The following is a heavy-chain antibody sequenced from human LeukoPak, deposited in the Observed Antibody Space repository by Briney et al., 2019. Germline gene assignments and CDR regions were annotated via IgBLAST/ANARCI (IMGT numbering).Heavy chain of an antibody. Sequence: PGGALRISFAAAGFTLSSYWMHWGRPGPRQGVGGGAFIRYDGSNKYYADSVKGRFTISRDNSKNTLYLQMNSLRAEDTAVYYCAKDPTRVPGAFDIWGQGTMVTVSS. D-gene: IGHD3-10*01. J-gene: IGHJ3*02. V-gene: IGHV3-30*02. CDR3: AKDPTRVPGAFDI. CDR1: GFTLSSYW. CDR2: IRYDGSNK.